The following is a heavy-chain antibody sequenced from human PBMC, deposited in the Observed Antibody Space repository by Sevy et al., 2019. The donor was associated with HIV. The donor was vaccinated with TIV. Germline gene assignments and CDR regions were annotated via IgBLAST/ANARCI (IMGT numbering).Heavy chain of an antibody. CDR3: ARALDRLSELRYFDWLWLDAFDI. J-gene: IGHJ3*02. D-gene: IGHD3-9*01. CDR2: INADNGNT. CDR1: GYTFTSYA. V-gene: IGHV1-3*01. Sequence: ASVKVSCKASGYTFTSYAMHWVRQAPGQRLEWMGWINADNGNTKYSQKFQGRVTITRDTSASTAYMELSSLRSEDTAVYYCARALDRLSELRYFDWLWLDAFDIWGQGTMVTVSS.